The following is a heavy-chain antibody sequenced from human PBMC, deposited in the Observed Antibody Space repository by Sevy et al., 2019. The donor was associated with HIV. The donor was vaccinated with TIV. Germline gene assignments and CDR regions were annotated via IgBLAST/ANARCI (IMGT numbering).Heavy chain of an antibody. D-gene: IGHD1-1*01. Sequence: GGSLRLSCTASGFTFSSYDMNWVRQAPGKGLEWVSKISSSGSSIYYADSVKGRFTISRDNAKNSLKLQMNSLIAEDTAVYYCTRNGGAFDNGFDPWGQGTLVTVSS. CDR3: TRNGGAFDNGFDP. V-gene: IGHV3-48*03. CDR1: GFTFSSYD. J-gene: IGHJ5*02. CDR2: ISSSGSSI.